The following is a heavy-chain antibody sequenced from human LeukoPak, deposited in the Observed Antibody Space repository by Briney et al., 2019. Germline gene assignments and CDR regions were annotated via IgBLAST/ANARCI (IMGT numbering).Heavy chain of an antibody. CDR3: ARDQASGSQTTWAFDI. Sequence: ASVTVSCKTSGYTFTGQYIHWVRQAPGQGLEWMGWINPNSGGTNYAQNFQGRVTMTRDTSISTAYMEVSRLISDDTAVYYCARDQASGSQTTWAFDIWGQGTMVTVSS. CDR2: INPNSGGT. D-gene: IGHD1-26*01. J-gene: IGHJ3*02. V-gene: IGHV1-2*02. CDR1: GYTFTGQY.